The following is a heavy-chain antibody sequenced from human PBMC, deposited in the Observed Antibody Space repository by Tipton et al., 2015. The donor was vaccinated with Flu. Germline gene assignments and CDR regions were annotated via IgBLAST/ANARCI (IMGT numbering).Heavy chain of an antibody. J-gene: IGHJ4*02. CDR3: ARGLKGGLELLA. Sequence: TLSLTCTVSGGSISSYYWSWIRQPPGKGLEWIGYIYYSGSTNYNPSLKSRVTISVDTSKNQFSLKLSSVTAADTAVYYCARGLKGGLELLAWGQGTLVTVSS. CDR2: IYYSGST. CDR1: GGSISSYY. V-gene: IGHV4-59*01. D-gene: IGHD1-7*01.